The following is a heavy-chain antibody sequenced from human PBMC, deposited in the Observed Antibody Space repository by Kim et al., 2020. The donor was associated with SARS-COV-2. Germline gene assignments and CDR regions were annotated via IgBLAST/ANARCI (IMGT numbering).Heavy chain of an antibody. J-gene: IGHJ6*02. CDR3: ARASAMFDLYYYGMDV. D-gene: IGHD3-10*02. V-gene: IGHV3-7*01. Sequence: DSVKVRFTISRDNAKTSLYLQMNSLRAEDTAVYYCARASAMFDLYYYGMDVWGQGTTVTVSS.